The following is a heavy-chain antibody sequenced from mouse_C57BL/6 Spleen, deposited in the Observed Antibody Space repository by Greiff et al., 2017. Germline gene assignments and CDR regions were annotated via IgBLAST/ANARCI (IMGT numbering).Heavy chain of an antibody. CDR1: GFTFTDYY. D-gene: IGHD1-1*01. Sequence: EVKVVESGGGLVQPGGSLSLSCAASGFTFTDYYMSWVRQPPGKALEWLGFIRNKANGYTTEYSASVKGRFTISRDNSQSILYLQMNALRAEDSATYYCARSHYYGSSFFAYWGQGTLVTVSA. V-gene: IGHV7-3*01. CDR3: ARSHYYGSSFFAY. J-gene: IGHJ3*01. CDR2: IRNKANGYTT.